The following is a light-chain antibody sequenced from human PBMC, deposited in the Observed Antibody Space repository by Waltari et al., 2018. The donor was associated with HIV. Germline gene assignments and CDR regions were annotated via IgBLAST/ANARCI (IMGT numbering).Light chain of an antibody. CDR1: QNVGVW. V-gene: IGKV1-5*03. Sequence: DIQMTQSPSTLSASVGDRVTITGRASQNVGVWLAWYQQKPGKAPKLLIYQTSKLETGVPPRFSGSGSGTEFTLTINSLLSDDFATYYCHQYDSFSGTFGQGTNVEIK. CDR2: QTS. J-gene: IGKJ1*01. CDR3: HQYDSFSGT.